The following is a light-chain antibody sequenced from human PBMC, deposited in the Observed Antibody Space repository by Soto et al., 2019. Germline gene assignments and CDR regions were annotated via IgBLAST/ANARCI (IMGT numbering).Light chain of an antibody. Sequence: EIVLTQSPGTLSLSPGERATLSCRASQSVSSSDLAWYQQKPGQAPRLLIYGASSRATGIPDRFSGSGSGTDFTLTISRLEPEDFAVYYCQPYGSSPRRTFGGGTKVEIK. CDR2: GAS. V-gene: IGKV3-20*01. J-gene: IGKJ4*01. CDR1: QSVSSSD. CDR3: QPYGSSPRRT.